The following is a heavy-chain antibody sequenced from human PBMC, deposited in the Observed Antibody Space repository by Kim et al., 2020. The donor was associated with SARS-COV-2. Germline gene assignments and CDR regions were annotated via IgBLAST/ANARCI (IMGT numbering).Heavy chain of an antibody. V-gene: IGHV3-30*15. Sequence: ADSAKDRFTISRDNSKNTLYLQMSSLRAEETAVYYCARDSYYYGSGSGDYWGQGTLVTVSS. D-gene: IGHD3-10*01. CDR3: ARDSYYYGSGSGDY. J-gene: IGHJ4*02.